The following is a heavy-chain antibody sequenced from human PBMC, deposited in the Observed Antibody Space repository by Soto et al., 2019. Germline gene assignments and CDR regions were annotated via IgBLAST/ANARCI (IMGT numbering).Heavy chain of an antibody. CDR2: IYYSGST. CDR1: GGSISSYY. D-gene: IGHD2-15*01. V-gene: IGHV4-59*01. J-gene: IGHJ5*02. Sequence: TLSLTCTVSGGSISSYYWSWIRHPPGKGLEWIGYIYYSGSTNYNPSLKSRVTISVDTSKNQFSLKLSSVTAADTAVYYCARLIVVVVAANKLHWFEPWGQGTLVTVSS. CDR3: ARLIVVVVAANKLHWFEP.